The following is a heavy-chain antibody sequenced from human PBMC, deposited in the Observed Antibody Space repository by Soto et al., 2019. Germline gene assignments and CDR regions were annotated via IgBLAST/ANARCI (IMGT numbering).Heavy chain of an antibody. CDR3: ARRLYYYDSSGYYSP. D-gene: IGHD3-22*01. CDR2: ISSSSSYI. Sequence: EVQLVESGGGLVKPGGSLRLSCAASGFTFSSYSMNWVRQAPGKGLEWVSSISSSSSYIYYEDSVKGRFTISRDNAKNSLYLQMNSLRAEDTAVYYCARRLYYYDSSGYYSPWGQGTLVTVSS. CDR1: GFTFSSYS. V-gene: IGHV3-21*01. J-gene: IGHJ5*02.